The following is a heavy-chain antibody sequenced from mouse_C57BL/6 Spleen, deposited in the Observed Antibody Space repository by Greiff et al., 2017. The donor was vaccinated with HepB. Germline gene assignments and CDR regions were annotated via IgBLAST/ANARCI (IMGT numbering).Heavy chain of an antibody. V-gene: IGHV5-17*01. CDR2: ISSGSSTI. J-gene: IGHJ4*01. CDR3: AAGYAMDY. Sequence: EVHLVESGGGLVKPGGSLKLSCAASGFTFSDYGMHWVRQAPEKGLEWVAYISSGSSTIYYADTVKGRFTISRDNAKNTLFLQMTSLVSEDTALYYSAAGYAMDYWGQGTSVTVSS. CDR1: GFTFSDYG.